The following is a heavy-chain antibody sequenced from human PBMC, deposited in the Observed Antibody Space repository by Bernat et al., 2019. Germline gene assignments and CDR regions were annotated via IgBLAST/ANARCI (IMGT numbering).Heavy chain of an antibody. CDR1: GFTVSSNY. Sequence: EVQLVESGGGLIQPGGSLRLSCAASGFTVSSNYMSCVRQAPGKGLEWVAVIYSGGSTYYAESVKGRFTISRDNSKNTMYLQMNSLRAEDTAVYYCARVRNGYYYLDVWGKGTTVTVSS. CDR2: IYSGGST. CDR3: ARVRNGYYYLDV. V-gene: IGHV3-53*01. J-gene: IGHJ6*03.